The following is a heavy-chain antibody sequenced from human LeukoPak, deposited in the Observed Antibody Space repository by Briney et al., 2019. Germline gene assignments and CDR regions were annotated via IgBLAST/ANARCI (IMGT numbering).Heavy chain of an antibody. CDR3: WVPVAVAGPDESDAFDI. J-gene: IGHJ3*02. CDR2: IQYDGSNE. Sequence: QPGGSLRLSCAASRFTFSSYGMHWVRQAPGKGLEWVAYIQYDGSNEQYADSVKGRFSISRDSSKNILYLQMNSLRAEDTAVYYCWVPVAVAGPDESDAFDIWGQGTMVTVSS. CDR1: RFTFSSYG. V-gene: IGHV3-30*02. D-gene: IGHD6-19*01.